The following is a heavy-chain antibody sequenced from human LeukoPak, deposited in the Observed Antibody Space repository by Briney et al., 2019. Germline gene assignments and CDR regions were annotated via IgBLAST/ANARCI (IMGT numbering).Heavy chain of an antibody. CDR3: ARGTSGTFKSFDY. CDR1: GFTVSSNY. J-gene: IGHJ4*02. CDR2: IYSGGST. Sequence: AGRSLRLSCAASGFTVSSNYMSWVRQAPGKGLEWVSVIYSGGSTYYADSVKGRFTISRDNSNNTLYLQINSLRAEDTAVYYCARGTSGTFKSFDYWGQGTLVTVSS. V-gene: IGHV3-53*01. D-gene: IGHD1-26*01.